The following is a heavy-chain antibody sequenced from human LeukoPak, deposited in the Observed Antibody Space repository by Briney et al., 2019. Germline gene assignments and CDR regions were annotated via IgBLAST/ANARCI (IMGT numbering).Heavy chain of an antibody. V-gene: IGHV1-2*02. CDR2: INPNSGGT. Sequence: ASVKVSCKASGYTFTDYYMHWVRQAPGQGLEWLGWINPNSGGTNYAQKFQGRVTMTRDTSISTAYMELSRLRSDDTAVYYCARDRVSVTMPSPDYYYYGMDVWGQGTTVTVSS. J-gene: IGHJ6*02. D-gene: IGHD4-17*01. CDR3: ARDRVSVTMPSPDYYYYGMDV. CDR1: GYTFTDYY.